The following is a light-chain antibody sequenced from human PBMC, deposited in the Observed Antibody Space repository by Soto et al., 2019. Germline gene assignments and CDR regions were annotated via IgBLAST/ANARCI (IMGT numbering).Light chain of an antibody. CDR3: QQYNSYWP. J-gene: IGKJ1*01. CDR1: QSISSW. V-gene: IGKV1-5*03. CDR2: KAS. Sequence: DIQMTQSPSTLSASVGDRVTITCRASQSISSWLAWYQQKPGKSPKLLIYKASSLESGVPSRFSGSGSGTEFTLTISSLQPDDFATYYCQQYNSYWPFGQGTKVAIK.